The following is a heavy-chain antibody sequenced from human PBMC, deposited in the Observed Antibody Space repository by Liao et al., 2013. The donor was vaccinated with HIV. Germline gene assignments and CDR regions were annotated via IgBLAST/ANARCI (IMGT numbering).Heavy chain of an antibody. CDR2: IYYSGST. J-gene: IGHJ5*02. D-gene: IGHD3/OR15-3a*01. CDR1: GGSISSSSYY. CDR3: ARDNPGLDNWFDP. V-gene: IGHV4-39*07. Sequence: QLQLQESGPGLVKPSETLSLTCTVSGGSISSSSYYWGWIRQPPGKGLEWIGSIYYSGSTYYNPSLKSRVTISVDTSKNQFSLKLSSVTAADTAVYYCARDNPGLDNWFDPGAREPWSPSPQ.